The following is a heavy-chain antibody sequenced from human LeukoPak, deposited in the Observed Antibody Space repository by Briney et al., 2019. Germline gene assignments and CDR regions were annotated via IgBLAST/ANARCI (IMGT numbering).Heavy chain of an antibody. CDR3: ARVLAIFGLDTTDFYLDV. CDR1: GASISSHY. D-gene: IGHD3/OR15-3a*01. CDR2: TSGSI. J-gene: IGHJ6*03. Sequence: SVTLTLTCAVAGASISSHYWSWIRQPPGKGLEWIGYTSGSISDNPPLKSRVAVAVDPSQNQVSLSLTSVTAADTAVYYCARVLAIFGLDTTDFYLDVWGKGTTVTASS. V-gene: IGHV4-59*11.